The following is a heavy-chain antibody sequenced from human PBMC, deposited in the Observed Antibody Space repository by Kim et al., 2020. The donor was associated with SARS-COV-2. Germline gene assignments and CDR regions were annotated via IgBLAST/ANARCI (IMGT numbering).Heavy chain of an antibody. CDR3: ARLLRQDYDFWSGYHYYYYDGRDV. V-gene: IGHV4-34*01. CDR2: INHSGST. D-gene: IGHD3-3*01. CDR1: GGSFSGYY. Sequence: SETLSLTCAVYGGSFSGYYWSWIRQPPGKGLEWIGEINHSGSTNYNPSLKSRVTISVDTSKNQFSLKLSSVTAADTAVYYCARLLRQDYDFWSGYHYYYYDGRDVWGQGTTVTVSS. J-gene: IGHJ6*02.